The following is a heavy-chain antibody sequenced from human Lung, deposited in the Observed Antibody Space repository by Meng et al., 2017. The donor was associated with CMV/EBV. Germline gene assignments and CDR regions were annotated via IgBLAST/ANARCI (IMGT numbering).Heavy chain of an antibody. CDR2: IYPGDSDT. V-gene: IGHV5-51*01. D-gene: IGHD3-3*01. Sequence: GGFLRLSCEGSGYSFTNYWIGWVRQMPGKGLEWLGIIYPGDSDTRYSPSFQGQVTFSADTSISTANLQWRSLKASDTAIYYCARIYDCKGFDIWGQGTMVTVSS. J-gene: IGHJ3*02. CDR3: ARIYDCKGFDI. CDR1: GYSFTNYW.